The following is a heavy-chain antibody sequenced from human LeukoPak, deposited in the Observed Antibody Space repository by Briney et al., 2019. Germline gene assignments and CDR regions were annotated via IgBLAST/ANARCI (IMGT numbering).Heavy chain of an antibody. CDR2: IKANNGGI. V-gene: IGHV1-2*02. CDR3: ARDPVDGYYHFDY. Sequence: GASVKVSCKASGYTFNGYHMHWVRQAPVQGLEWMGWIKANNGGIKYAQKFQGRVTLTRDTSINTAYMELSSLLSDDTAVYYCARDPVDGYYHFDYWGQGTLVTVAS. CDR1: GYTFNGYH. J-gene: IGHJ4*02. D-gene: IGHD5-24*01.